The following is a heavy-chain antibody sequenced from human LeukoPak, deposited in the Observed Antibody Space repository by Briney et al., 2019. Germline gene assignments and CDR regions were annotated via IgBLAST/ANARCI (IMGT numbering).Heavy chain of an antibody. D-gene: IGHD2-15*01. V-gene: IGHV3-30*02. J-gene: IGHJ4*02. Sequence: GGSLRLSCAASGFTFSSYAMHWVRQAPGKGLEWVAFIRYDGSNKYYADSVKGRFTISRDNSKNTLYLQMNSLRAEDTAVYYCAKVSVVVVAATDYWGQGTLVTVSS. CDR1: GFTFSSYA. CDR3: AKVSVVVVAATDY. CDR2: IRYDGSNK.